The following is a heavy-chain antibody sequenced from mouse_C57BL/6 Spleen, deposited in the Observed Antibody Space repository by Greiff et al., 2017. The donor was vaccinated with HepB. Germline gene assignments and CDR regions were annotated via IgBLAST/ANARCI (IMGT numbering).Heavy chain of an antibody. CDR2: IDPSDSYT. V-gene: IGHV1-50*01. CDR1: GYTFTSYW. Sequence: QVQLQQPGAELVKPGASVKLSCKASGYTFTSYWMQWVKQRPGQGLEWIGEIDPSDSYTNYNQKFKGKATLTVDTSSSTAYMQLSSLTSEDSAVYYCARSDYSTYSHYFDYWGQGTTLTVSS. J-gene: IGHJ2*01. D-gene: IGHD2-5*01. CDR3: ARSDYSTYSHYFDY.